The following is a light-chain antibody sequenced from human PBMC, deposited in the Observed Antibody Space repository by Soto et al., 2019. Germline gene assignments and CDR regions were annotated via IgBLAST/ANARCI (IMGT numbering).Light chain of an antibody. Sequence: EMVLTQSPGTLSLSPEERATLSCRASQSVSSSFLAWYQKKPGQAPRLLIYGASSRATGIPDRFSGSGSGTDFTLTISRLEPEDFAVYYCQQYGSSPPTFGQGTRLEI. CDR3: QQYGSSPPT. CDR1: QSVSSSF. J-gene: IGKJ5*01. V-gene: IGKV3-20*01. CDR2: GAS.